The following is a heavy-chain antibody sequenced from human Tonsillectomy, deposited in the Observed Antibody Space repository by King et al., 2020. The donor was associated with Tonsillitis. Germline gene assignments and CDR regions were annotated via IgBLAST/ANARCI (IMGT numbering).Heavy chain of an antibody. Sequence: QLQESGPGLVKPSETLSLTCTVSGGSISSSSYYWGWIRQPPGKGLEWIGSIYYSGSTYYNPSLKSRVTISVDTSKNQFSLKLSSVTAADTAVYYCAVGGIAVAVPWCAPWGQGTLATVSS. V-gene: IGHV4-39*07. CDR3: AVGGIAVAVPWCAP. J-gene: IGHJ5*02. CDR1: GGSISSSSYY. D-gene: IGHD6-19*01. CDR2: IYYSGST.